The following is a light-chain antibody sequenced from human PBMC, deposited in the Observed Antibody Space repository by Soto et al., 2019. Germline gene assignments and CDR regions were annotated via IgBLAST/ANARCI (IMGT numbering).Light chain of an antibody. Sequence: QSALTQPRSVSGSPGQSVTISCSGTSSDVGGYDYVSWSQQHPGKAPKLIIYDVSKRPSGVPDRFSGSKSGNTASLTISGLQAEDEADYYCCSYAGTYTWQFGGGTKVTVL. CDR2: DVS. V-gene: IGLV2-11*01. CDR3: CSYAGTYTWQ. J-gene: IGLJ3*02. CDR1: SSDVGGYDY.